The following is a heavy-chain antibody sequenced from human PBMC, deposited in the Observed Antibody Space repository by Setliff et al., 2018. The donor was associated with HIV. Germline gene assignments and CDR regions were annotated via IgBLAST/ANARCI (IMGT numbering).Heavy chain of an antibody. D-gene: IGHD4-17*01. V-gene: IGHV4-4*08. CDR1: GGSITNYY. CDR2: IYTSGDT. J-gene: IGHJ1*01. Sequence: SETLSLTCTVSGGSITNYYWSWIRQPPGKGLEWIGYIYTSGDTNYNPSLKSRVTISADMSKNQFSLKLSSVTAADTAVYSCARGGFTGVTTHFQHWGRGTLVTVSS. CDR3: ARGGFTGVTTHFQH.